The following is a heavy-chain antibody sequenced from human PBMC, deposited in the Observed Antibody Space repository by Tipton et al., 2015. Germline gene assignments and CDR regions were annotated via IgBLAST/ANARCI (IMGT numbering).Heavy chain of an antibody. D-gene: IGHD2-2*02. V-gene: IGHV4-59*01. CDR2: IHYSGST. Sequence: TLSLTCSVSSDSISKYFWTWIRQPPGKELEWIGYIHYSGSTNYNPSLKSRVTISVDTSKTQFSLHLSSVTAADTAIYYCAGGAYTYNWFDPWGQGTLVTVSS. CDR1: SDSISKYF. CDR3: AGGAYTYNWFDP. J-gene: IGHJ5*02.